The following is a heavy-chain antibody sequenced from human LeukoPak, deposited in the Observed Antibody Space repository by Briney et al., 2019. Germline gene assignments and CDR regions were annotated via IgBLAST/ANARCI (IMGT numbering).Heavy chain of an antibody. CDR1: GGSISSGGYY. CDR3: ARDSRIVVVPAAKDRASAYYYYYGMDV. Sequence: SETLSLTCTVSGGSISSGGYYWSWIRQHPGKGLEWIGYIYYSGSTYYNPSLKSRVTISVDTSKNQFSLKLSSVTAVDTAVYYCARDSRIVVVPAAKDRASAYYYYYGMDVWGQGTTVTVSS. CDR2: IYYSGST. D-gene: IGHD2-2*01. V-gene: IGHV4-31*03. J-gene: IGHJ6*02.